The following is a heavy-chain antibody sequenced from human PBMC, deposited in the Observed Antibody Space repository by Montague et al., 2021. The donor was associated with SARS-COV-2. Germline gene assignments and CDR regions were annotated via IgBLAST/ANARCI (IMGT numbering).Heavy chain of an antibody. V-gene: IGHV4-39*01. J-gene: IGHJ5*02. Sequence: SETLSLTCTVSGVSISGYTYFWGWIRQPPGKGLEWIASVYYSGSTYYNPSLKSRVTISVDTSKNQSSLQVSSVTAADSAIYYCASHRVASGWNYFDPWGRGTLVTVSS. CDR2: VYYSGST. CDR1: GVSISGYTYF. D-gene: IGHD1-7*01. CDR3: ASHRVASGWNYFDP.